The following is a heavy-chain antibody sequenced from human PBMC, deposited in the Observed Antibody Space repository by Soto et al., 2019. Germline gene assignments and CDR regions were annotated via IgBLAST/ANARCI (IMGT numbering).Heavy chain of an antibody. D-gene: IGHD1-26*01. Sequence: EVQLLESGGGLVQPGGSLRLSCAASGFPFSTYAMNWVRQAPGKGLEWVSIISGSGDTTTYADSVKGRFTISRDNSKNTLYLQMDSLRAEETAVYYCTNRGGSKVGYWGQGTLVTVSS. CDR2: ISGSGDTT. V-gene: IGHV3-23*01. CDR1: GFPFSTYA. J-gene: IGHJ4*02. CDR3: TNRGGSKVGY.